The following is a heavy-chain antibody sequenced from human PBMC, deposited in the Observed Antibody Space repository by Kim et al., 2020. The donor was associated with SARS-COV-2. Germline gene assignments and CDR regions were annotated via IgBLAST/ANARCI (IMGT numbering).Heavy chain of an antibody. CDR2: IYYTGKT. CDR1: GASISSGGYY. V-gene: IGHV4-31*03. J-gene: IGHJ4*02. D-gene: IGHD3-16*01. CDR3: ARAGPPRPTYYAGGGSPPPPQFHY. Sequence: SETLSLTCTVSGASISSGGYYWSWIRQHPGKGLEWIGNIYYTGKTYYTTSLQSRITISVDTSKNQFSLRLNSVTAADTAVYYCARAGPPRPTYYAGGGSPPPPQFHYWGQGTLVTVSS.